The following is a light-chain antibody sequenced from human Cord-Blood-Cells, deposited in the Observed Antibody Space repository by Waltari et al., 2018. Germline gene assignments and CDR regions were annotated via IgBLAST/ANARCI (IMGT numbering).Light chain of an antibody. J-gene: IGLJ3*02. CDR2: EGS. CDR1: SSDVGSYNL. V-gene: IGLV2-23*01. CDR3: CSYAGSSTSWV. Sequence: QSALTQPASVSGSPGQSIPISCTGTSSDVGSYNLFSWYQKHPGKAPKLMIYEGSKRPSGVSNRFSGSKSGNTASLTISGLQAEDEADYYCCSYAGSSTSWVFGGGTKLTVL.